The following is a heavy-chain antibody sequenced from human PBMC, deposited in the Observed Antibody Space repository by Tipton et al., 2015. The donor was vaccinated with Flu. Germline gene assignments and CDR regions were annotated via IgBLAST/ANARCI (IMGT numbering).Heavy chain of an antibody. Sequence: VKPSETLSLTCTVSSGSIRSTNYFCAWIRQPPGKGLELIGSIYPSGTTYYNPSLKSRVTISVDTSKNQFSLKLRSVTAADTAVYYCARLSYYDVDLKNFYFDYWGQGALVTVSS. CDR1: SGSIRSTNYF. J-gene: IGHJ4*02. CDR2: IYPSGTT. V-gene: IGHV4-39*01. CDR3: ARLSYYDVDLKNFYFDY. D-gene: IGHD3-10*02.